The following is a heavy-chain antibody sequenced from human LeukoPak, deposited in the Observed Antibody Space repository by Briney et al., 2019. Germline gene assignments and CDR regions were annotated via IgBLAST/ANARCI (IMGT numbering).Heavy chain of an antibody. J-gene: IGHJ4*02. V-gene: IGHV3-21*06. CDR1: GFTFSSYS. D-gene: IGHD3-9*01. CDR3: ARDFHWAFDS. Sequence: GGSLRLSCAASGFTFSSYSMNWVRQAPGKGLEWVSSISSSSSYIYYADSVKGRFTISRDNAKNSLYLQMNSLRDDDTAVYYCARDFHWAFDSWGQGALVTVSS. CDR2: ISSSSSYI.